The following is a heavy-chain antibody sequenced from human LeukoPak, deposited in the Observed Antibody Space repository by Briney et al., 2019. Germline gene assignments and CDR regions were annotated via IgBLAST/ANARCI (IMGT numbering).Heavy chain of an antibody. J-gene: IGHJ4*02. CDR3: ARDSRWIYASFDY. D-gene: IGHD5-12*01. CDR2: IWYDGSNK. Sequence: GGSLRLSCAASGFTFSSYGIHWVRQAPGKGLEWVAVIWYDGSNKYYADSVKGRFTISRDNSKDTLYLQMNSLRAEDTAVYYCARDSRWIYASFDYWGQGTLVTVSS. CDR1: GFTFSSYG. V-gene: IGHV3-33*01.